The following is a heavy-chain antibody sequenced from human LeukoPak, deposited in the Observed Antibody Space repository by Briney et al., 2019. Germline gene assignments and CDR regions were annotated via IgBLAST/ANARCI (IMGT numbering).Heavy chain of an antibody. D-gene: IGHD2-15*01. CDR2: IIPIFGTA. Sequence: ASVKVSCKASGGTFSSYAISWVRQAPGQGLEWMGGIIPIFGTANYAQKFQGRVTITADESTSTAYMELSSLRSEDTAVYYCARDGCSGGSCSSPGYWGQGTLVTVSS. CDR3: ARDGCSGGSCSSPGY. CDR1: GGTFSSYA. V-gene: IGHV1-69*13. J-gene: IGHJ4*02.